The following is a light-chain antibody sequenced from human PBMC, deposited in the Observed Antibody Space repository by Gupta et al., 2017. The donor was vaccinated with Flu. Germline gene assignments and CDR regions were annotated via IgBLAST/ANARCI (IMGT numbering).Light chain of an antibody. CDR2: EAS. Sequence: DIQMTQSPSTLSSFFRDRVNITCRASQSNSHWLAWYQQKPGKAPNLLIYEASREESGVPSRFSGSGSGTEFTLTISSLQPDDFATYYCHQNSNSPWAFGQGTKVEIK. J-gene: IGKJ1*01. CDR1: QSNSHW. CDR3: HQNSNSPWA. V-gene: IGKV1-5*03.